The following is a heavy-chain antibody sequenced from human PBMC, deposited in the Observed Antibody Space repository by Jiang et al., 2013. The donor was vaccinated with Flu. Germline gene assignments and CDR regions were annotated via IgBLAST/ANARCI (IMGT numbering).Heavy chain of an antibody. CDR1: GGSISTSY. Sequence: GPGLVKPSETLSLTCNVSGGSISTSYWSWIRQPPGKGLEWIGYVFNIVNTNYNPSLKSRVTISVDTSKNQFSLKLSSVTAADTAVYYCARPYYYYAMDVWGPGTTVTVSS. CDR3: ARPYYYYAMDV. J-gene: IGHJ6*02. V-gene: IGHV4-59*08. CDR2: VFNIVNT.